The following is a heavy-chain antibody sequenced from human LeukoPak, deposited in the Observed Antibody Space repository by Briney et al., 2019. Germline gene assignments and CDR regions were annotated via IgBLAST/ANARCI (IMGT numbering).Heavy chain of an antibody. CDR3: ARDGNEAVAGTGAVTF. J-gene: IGHJ4*02. D-gene: IGHD6-19*01. CDR2: INPSSGDT. CDR1: GYPFTGYY. Sequence: ASVKVSCKTSGYPFTGYYMHWVRQAPGQGLEWMGWINPSSGDTHYAQSFQGRVTMTRDTSISTAYMELSRLTSYDTAVYFCARDGNEAVAGTGAVTFWGQGTLVTVSS. V-gene: IGHV1-2*02.